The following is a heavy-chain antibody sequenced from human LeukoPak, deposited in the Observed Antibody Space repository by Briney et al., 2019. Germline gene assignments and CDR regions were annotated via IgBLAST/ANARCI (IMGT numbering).Heavy chain of an antibody. J-gene: IGHJ5*01. D-gene: IGHD3-9*01. CDR3: AKDWHILTGRNCFDP. Sequence: GASVRVSCKASGYTFDNYGISWVRQAPGQGLERMGWVTSYNGDTNYAQKFRGRVTMSTDTSTRTAYMELRSLTLDDTAIYYCAKDWHILTGRNCFDPWGQGTLVTVSS. CDR1: GYTFDNYG. V-gene: IGHV1-18*01. CDR2: VTSYNGDT.